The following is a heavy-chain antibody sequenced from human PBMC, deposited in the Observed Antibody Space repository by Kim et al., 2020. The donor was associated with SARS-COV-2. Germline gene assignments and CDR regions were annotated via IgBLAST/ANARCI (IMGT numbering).Heavy chain of an antibody. CDR1: GFTFSNYA. Sequence: GGSLRLSCAASGFTFSNYAMSWVRQAPGKGLEWLSVISGSGDITHYADSVKGRFTISRDNSKNTLYLRMSSLRAEDTAVYYCAKPPSISDYYYQHFDYWGQGALVTVSS. V-gene: IGHV3-23*01. CDR2: ISGSGDIT. CDR3: AKPPSISDYYYQHFDY. D-gene: IGHD3-22*01. J-gene: IGHJ4*02.